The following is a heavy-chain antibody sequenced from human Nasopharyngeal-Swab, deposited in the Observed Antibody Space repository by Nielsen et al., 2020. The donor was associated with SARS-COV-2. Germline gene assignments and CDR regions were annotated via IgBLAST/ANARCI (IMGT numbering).Heavy chain of an antibody. CDR1: GFTFSSYA. D-gene: IGHD6-6*01. CDR2: ISYDGSNK. CDR3: ARDWYSSSSDHYYYGMDV. V-gene: IGHV3-30-3*01. Sequence: GGSLRLSCAASGFTFSSYAMHWVRQAPGKGLEWVAVISYDGSNKYYADSVKGRFTISRDNSKNTLYLQMNSLRAEDTAVYYCARDWYSSSSDHYYYGMDVWGQGTTVTVSS. J-gene: IGHJ6*02.